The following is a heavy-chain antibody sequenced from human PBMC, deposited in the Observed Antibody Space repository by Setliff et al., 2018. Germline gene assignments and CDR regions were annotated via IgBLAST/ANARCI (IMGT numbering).Heavy chain of an antibody. CDR3: ARVRVVQGYYEFDY. CDR1: GGSISSGSYY. J-gene: IGHJ4*02. V-gene: IGHV4-39*07. Sequence: SETLSLTCSVSGGSISSGSYYWGWIRQSPGKGLEWIGSMYYSGSTYYNPSLKGRVTISVDTSRDQFSLRLSSVTAADTAMYYCARVRVVQGYYEFDYWGQGTLVTVSS. CDR2: MYYSGST. D-gene: IGHD3-16*01.